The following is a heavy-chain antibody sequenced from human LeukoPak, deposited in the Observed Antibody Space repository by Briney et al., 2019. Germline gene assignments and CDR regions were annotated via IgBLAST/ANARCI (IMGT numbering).Heavy chain of an antibody. V-gene: IGHV3-66*01. J-gene: IGHJ3*02. CDR1: GFTVSSNY. D-gene: IGHD2-2*01. Sequence: GGSLRLSCAASGFTVSSNYMSWVRQAPGKGLEWVSVIYSGGSTYYADSVKGRFTISRDNSKNTLYLQMNSLRAEGTAVYYCARVLVVPAAYYAFDIWGQGTMVTVSS. CDR3: ARVLVVPAAYYAFDI. CDR2: IYSGGST.